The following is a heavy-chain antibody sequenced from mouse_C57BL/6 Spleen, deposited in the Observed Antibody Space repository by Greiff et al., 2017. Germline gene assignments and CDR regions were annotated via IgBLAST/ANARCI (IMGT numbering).Heavy chain of an antibody. CDR3: ARYDVETWVAY. Sequence: VQLQQSGAELARPGASVKLSCQASGYTFTSSGISWVKQRTGQGLEWIGEIYTRSGNTYYNEKFKGKATLTADKSSSTAYMELRSLTSEYSAVCFCARYDVETWVAYWGQGTLVTVSA. CDR2: IYTRSGNT. J-gene: IGHJ3*01. D-gene: IGHD2-12*01. CDR1: GYTFTSSG. V-gene: IGHV1-81*01.